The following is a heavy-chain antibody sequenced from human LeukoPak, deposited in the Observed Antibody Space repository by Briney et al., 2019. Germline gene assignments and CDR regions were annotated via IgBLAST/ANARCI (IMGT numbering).Heavy chain of an antibody. D-gene: IGHD3-9*01. CDR1: DFSFTTYA. Sequence: PGGSLRLSCAASDFSFTTYAMSWARHAPGEGLEWVSCISGGGTITYYADSVKGRFTISRDNSKNTLYLQMISMRADDTAVYYYAKESSLLQGPLVIYYFDFWGQGTLVTVSS. V-gene: IGHV3-23*01. CDR2: ISGGGTIT. J-gene: IGHJ4*02. CDR3: AKESSLLQGPLVIYYFDF.